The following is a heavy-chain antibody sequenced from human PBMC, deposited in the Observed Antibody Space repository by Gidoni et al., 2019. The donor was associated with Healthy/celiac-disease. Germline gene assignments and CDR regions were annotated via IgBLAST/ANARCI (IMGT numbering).Heavy chain of an antibody. CDR3: ARVSYYDSSGYYSDFDY. CDR2: IKPNSGGT. J-gene: IGHJ4*02. V-gene: IGHV1-2*02. CDR1: GYTFTGYE. D-gene: IGHD3-22*01. Sequence: QVQLLQSGAEVKKPGASVQVSCQASGYTFTGYEMHWVRQAPGQGLEWMGWIKPNSGGTNYAQKFQGRVTMTRDTSISTAYMELSRLRSDDTAVYYCARVSYYDSSGYYSDFDYWGQGTLVTVSS.